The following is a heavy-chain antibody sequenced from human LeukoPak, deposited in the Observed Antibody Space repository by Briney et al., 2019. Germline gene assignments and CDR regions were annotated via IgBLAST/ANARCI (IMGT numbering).Heavy chain of an antibody. CDR1: GFSLSTSGVG. CDR3: ARTGYSSGWYWFDP. V-gene: IGHV2-70*01. D-gene: IGHD6-19*01. Sequence: ESGPTLVNPTQTLTLTCTFSGFSLSTSGVGVGWIRQPPGKALEWLALIDWDDDKYYSTSLKTRLTISKDTSKNQVVLTMTNMDPVDTATYYCARTGYSSGWYWFDPWGQGTLVTVSS. CDR2: IDWDDDK. J-gene: IGHJ5*02.